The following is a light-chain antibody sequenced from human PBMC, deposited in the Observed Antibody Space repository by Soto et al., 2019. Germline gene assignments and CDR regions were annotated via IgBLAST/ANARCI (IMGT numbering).Light chain of an antibody. CDR2: GAS. Sequence: IVLTQSPATLSLSPGERATLSCRASQSVSSYLAWYQQTPGQAPRLLIYGASSRATGIPDRFSGSGSGTDFTLTISRLEPEDFAVYYCQQYGSSPITFGQGTRREIK. V-gene: IGKV3-20*01. J-gene: IGKJ5*01. CDR3: QQYGSSPIT. CDR1: QSVSSY.